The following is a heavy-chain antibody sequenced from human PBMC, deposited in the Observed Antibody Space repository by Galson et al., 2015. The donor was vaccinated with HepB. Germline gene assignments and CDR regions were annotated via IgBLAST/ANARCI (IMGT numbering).Heavy chain of an antibody. CDR1: GGTFSNYA. V-gene: IGHV1-69*13. CDR3: ARAPPDFWSGYFPL. J-gene: IGHJ4*02. CDR2: INPIFGIA. D-gene: IGHD3-3*01. Sequence: SVKVSCKASGGTFSNYAITWVRQAPGQGLEWMGGINPIFGIANYAQKFQGRLTITADESTSTAYMELSSLRPEDTAVYYCARAPPDFWSGYFPLWGQGTLVTVSS.